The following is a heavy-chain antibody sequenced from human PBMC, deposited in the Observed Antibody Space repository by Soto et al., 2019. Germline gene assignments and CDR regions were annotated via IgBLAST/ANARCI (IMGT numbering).Heavy chain of an antibody. J-gene: IGHJ4*02. CDR2: IYYSGST. CDR1: GGSISSYY. CDR3: ARTGSRGYPYFDY. V-gene: IGHV4-59*01. D-gene: IGHD3-22*01. Sequence: SETLSLTCTVSGGSISSYYWRCIPQPPGEGREWIGHIYYSGSTNYIPSINNRVTITVATSKYKYSLKLSSVTAVASAGYYCARTGSRGYPYFDYWGQGTMVTVSS.